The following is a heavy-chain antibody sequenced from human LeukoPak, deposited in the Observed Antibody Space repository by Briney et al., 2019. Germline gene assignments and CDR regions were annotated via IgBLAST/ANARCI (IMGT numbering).Heavy chain of an antibody. J-gene: IGHJ6*02. CDR3: ARGILPRDYYYGMDV. D-gene: IGHD2/OR15-2a*01. CDR2: ISAYNGNT. Sequence: ASVKVSCKASGYTFTSYGISWVRQAPGQGLEWMGWISAYNGNTNYAQTLQGRVTMTTDTSTSTAYMGLRSLRSDDTAVYYCARGILPRDYYYGMDVWGQGTTVTVSS. CDR1: GYTFTSYG. V-gene: IGHV1-18*01.